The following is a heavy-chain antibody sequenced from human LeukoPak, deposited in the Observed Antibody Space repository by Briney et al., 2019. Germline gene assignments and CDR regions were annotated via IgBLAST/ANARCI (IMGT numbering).Heavy chain of an antibody. CDR1: GGYFSGYY. CDR3: ARRLPRGSWFDP. CDR2: INHSGST. J-gene: IGHJ5*02. D-gene: IGHD2-15*01. Sequence: SETLSLTCAVYGGYFSGYYWSWIRQPPREGLEWIGEINHSGSTNYNPSLKSRVTISVDTSKNQFSLKLSSVTAADTAVYYCARRLPRGSWFDPWGQGTLVTVSS. V-gene: IGHV4-34*01.